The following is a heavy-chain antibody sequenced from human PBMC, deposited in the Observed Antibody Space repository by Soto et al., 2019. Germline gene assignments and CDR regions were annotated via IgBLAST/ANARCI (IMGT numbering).Heavy chain of an antibody. D-gene: IGHD2-8*01. CDR1: GYTFTSYY. J-gene: IGHJ3*02. V-gene: IGHV1-46*01. CDR2: INPRGIST. Sequence: ASVKVSCKASGYTFTSYYIHWVRQAPGQGLEWMGIINPRGISTDYAQKFQGRVTMTRDTSTSTVYMELSSLRSEDTAVYYCARDYCTNGVCYTRAFDIWGQGTMVTV. CDR3: ARDYCTNGVCYTRAFDI.